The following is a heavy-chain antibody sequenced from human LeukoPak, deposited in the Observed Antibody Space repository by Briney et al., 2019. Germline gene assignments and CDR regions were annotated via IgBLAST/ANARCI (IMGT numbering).Heavy chain of an antibody. V-gene: IGHV3-30*18. J-gene: IGHJ5*02. CDR1: GFTFSSYG. Sequence: GGSLRLSCAASGFTFSSYGMHWLRQAPGKGLEWVALISYDGSNKDCADSVKGRFTISRDNSKNTLYLQMNSLRPEDTAVYYCAKDGASSWFGEATWGQGTLVTVSS. CDR3: AKDGASSWFGEAT. CDR2: ISYDGSNK. D-gene: IGHD6-13*01.